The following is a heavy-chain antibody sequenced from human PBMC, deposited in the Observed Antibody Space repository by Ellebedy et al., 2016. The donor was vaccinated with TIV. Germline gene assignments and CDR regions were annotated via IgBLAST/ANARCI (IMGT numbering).Heavy chain of an antibody. CDR2: IIPIFGTA. Sequence: AASVKVSCKASGGTFSSYAISWVRQAPGQGLEWMGGIIPIFGTANYAQKFQGRVTITADESTSTAYMELSSLRSEDTAVYYCAILPAAIKVGYYYGMDVWGQGTTVTVSS. CDR3: AILPAAIKVGYYYGMDV. V-gene: IGHV1-69*13. J-gene: IGHJ6*02. CDR1: GGTFSSYA. D-gene: IGHD2-2*01.